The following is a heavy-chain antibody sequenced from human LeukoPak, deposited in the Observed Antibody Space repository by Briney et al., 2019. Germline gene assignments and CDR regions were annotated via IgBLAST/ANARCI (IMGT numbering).Heavy chain of an antibody. D-gene: IGHD3-9*01. Sequence: ASVKVSCKTSGYSFTNYDINWVRQATGQGLEWMGWMSPNSGKTGYAQKFQGRVTMTKNTSMSTAYMELSSLTSEDTAVYYCARGRESSKLTAGFQSFDWLSDSFDLWGQGTIVTVSS. CDR1: GYSFTNYD. CDR3: ARGRESSKLTAGFQSFDWLSDSFDL. CDR2: MSPNSGKT. V-gene: IGHV1-8*01. J-gene: IGHJ3*01.